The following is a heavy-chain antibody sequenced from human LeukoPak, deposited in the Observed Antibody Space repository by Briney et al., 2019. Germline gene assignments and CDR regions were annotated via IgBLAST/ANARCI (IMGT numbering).Heavy chain of an antibody. J-gene: IGHJ4*02. CDR1: GYTFTSYG. CDR2: IIPILGIA. V-gene: IGHV1-69*04. CDR3: ARDSDCSGGSCYSDY. Sequence: GASVKVSCKASGYTFTSYGISWVRQAPGQGLEWMGRIIPILGIANYAQKFQGRVTITADKSTSTAYMELSSLRSEDTAVYYCARDSDCSGGSCYSDYWGQGTLVTVSS. D-gene: IGHD2-15*01.